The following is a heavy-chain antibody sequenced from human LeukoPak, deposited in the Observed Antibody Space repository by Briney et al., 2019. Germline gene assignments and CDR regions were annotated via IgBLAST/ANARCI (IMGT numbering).Heavy chain of an antibody. CDR3: ALSRNTFGGVIADFDY. Sequence: SGPTLVNPTQTLTLTCTFSGFALSTSEVGVGWLRRRPGKALEWLALIYWVDDKRYSPSLKSTLTITKDTSKNQVVLTMTNMDPVDTATYYCALSRNTFGGVIADFDYWCQGTLVTVSS. J-gene: IGHJ4*02. CDR2: IYWVDDK. D-gene: IGHD3-16*02. V-gene: IGHV2-5*02. CDR1: GFALSTSEVG.